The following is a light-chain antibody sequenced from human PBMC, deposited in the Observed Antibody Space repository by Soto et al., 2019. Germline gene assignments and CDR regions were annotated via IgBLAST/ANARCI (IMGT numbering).Light chain of an antibody. CDR1: QSISTY. V-gene: IGKV1-39*01. CDR3: QQTYSAVT. J-gene: IGKJ1*01. CDR2: AAS. Sequence: DIQMTQSPSSLSASVGDRLTISCRASQSISTYLNWYQQKPGKAPKLVIYAASSLQRGVPSRFSGSGSGTAFTLTINSLQPEDFATYYCQQTYSAVTFGQGTKVEIK.